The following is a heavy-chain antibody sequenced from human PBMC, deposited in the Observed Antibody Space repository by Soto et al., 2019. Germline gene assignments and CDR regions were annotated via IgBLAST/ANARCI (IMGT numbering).Heavy chain of an antibody. D-gene: IGHD2-2*01. CDR3: TSSREVSGDIVVVPTPSFDF. J-gene: IGHJ4*02. CDR1: GGSISSDTHY. V-gene: IGHV4-39*01. Sequence: QLLLQESGPGLVKPSETLSLTCTVSGGSISSDTHYWGWIRQTPGKGREWIATIFHTGGTYYNPSLKSRVTMSVDTSKNQFSLELGSVIAADTAVYYCTSSREVSGDIVVVPTPSFDFWGRGSLVTVSS. CDR2: IFHTGGT.